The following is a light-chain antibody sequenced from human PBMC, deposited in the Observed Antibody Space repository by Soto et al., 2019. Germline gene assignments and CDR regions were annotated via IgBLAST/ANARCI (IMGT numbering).Light chain of an antibody. CDR1: QSVSSD. J-gene: IGKJ5*01. V-gene: IGKV3-11*01. Sequence: EIVLTQSPATLSLSPGERATLSCRASQSVSSDLAWYQQRPGQAPRILIYGASSRATGIPDRFSGSASGTDFTLTISRLEPEDFAVYYCQQRSNWPPITFGQGTRLEIK. CDR2: GAS. CDR3: QQRSNWPPIT.